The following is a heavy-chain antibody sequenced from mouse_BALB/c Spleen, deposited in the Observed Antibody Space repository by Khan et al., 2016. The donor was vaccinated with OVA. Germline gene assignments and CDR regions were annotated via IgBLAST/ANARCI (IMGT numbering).Heavy chain of an antibody. D-gene: IGHD2-10*01. CDR1: GFSLTNYG. Sequence: VRLQESGPGLVAPSQSLSITCTISGFSLTNYGVHWVRQPPGKGLEWLVVIWHDGNTTYNSALKSRLTISKDNSKSQVFLKMNSLQTDDTAMYFCARQPYYHYNVMDYWGQGTSVTVSS. CDR3: ARQPYYHYNVMDY. CDR2: IWHDGNT. V-gene: IGHV2-6-1*01. J-gene: IGHJ4*01.